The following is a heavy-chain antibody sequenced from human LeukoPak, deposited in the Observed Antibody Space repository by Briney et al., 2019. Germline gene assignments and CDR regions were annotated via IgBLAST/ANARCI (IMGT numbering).Heavy chain of an antibody. CDR1: GFTFSRYN. CDR2: ITSSSIYK. D-gene: IGHD4-17*01. J-gene: IGHJ3*02. Sequence: GGSLRLSCATSGFTFSRYNMNWVRQAPGKGLEWVSSITSSSIYKYYADSMKGRFTISRDNAKNSLYLQMDSLRAEDAAVYYCARERSYGDYVAFDIWGQGTMVTVSS. CDR3: ARERSYGDYVAFDI. V-gene: IGHV3-21*01.